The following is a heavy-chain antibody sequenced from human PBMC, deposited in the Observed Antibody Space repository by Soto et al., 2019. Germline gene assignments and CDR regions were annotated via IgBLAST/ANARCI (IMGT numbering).Heavy chain of an antibody. CDR3: ARLPITMVRGVAGDYYYGMDV. CDR2: IDPSDSYT. D-gene: IGHD3-10*01. CDR1: GYSFTSYW. J-gene: IGHJ6*02. Sequence: GESLKISCNGSGYSFTSYWISWVRQMPGKGLEWMGRIDPSDSYTNYSPSFQGHVTISADKSISTAYLQWSSLKASDTAMYYCARLPITMVRGVAGDYYYGMDVWGQGTTVTVSS. V-gene: IGHV5-10-1*01.